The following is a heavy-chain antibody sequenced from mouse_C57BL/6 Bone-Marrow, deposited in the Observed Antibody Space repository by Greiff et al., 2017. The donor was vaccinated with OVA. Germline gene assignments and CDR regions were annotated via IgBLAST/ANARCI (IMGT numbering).Heavy chain of an antibody. CDR3: AKERGYYYGSSYAWFAY. CDR1: GYTFPDYA. CDR2: ISTYSGDA. D-gene: IGHD1-1*01. J-gene: IGHJ3*01. V-gene: IGHV1-67*01. Sequence: VQLQQSGPELVRPGVSVKISCKGSGYTFPDYAMHWVKQSHATSLEWIGVISTYSGDASYTQPFKDNATMTVDKSSSTAYMELARLTSEDSAVYYWAKERGYYYGSSYAWFAYWGQGTLVTVSA.